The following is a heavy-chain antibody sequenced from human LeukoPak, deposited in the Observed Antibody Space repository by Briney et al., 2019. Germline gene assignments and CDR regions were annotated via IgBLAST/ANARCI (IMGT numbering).Heavy chain of an antibody. CDR2: THYRSKWYY. J-gene: IGHJ4*02. V-gene: IGHV6-1*01. Sequence: SPTLSLTCAISGDSVSRKSAAWNWIRQSQSRGLEWLGRTHYRSKWYYDYALSVKSRITINPDTSKNQFFLQLNSVTPEDTALYFCAREEWASRDYFDYWGQETLDTVSS. CDR3: AREEWASRDYFDY. D-gene: IGHD6-6*01. CDR1: GDSVSRKSAA.